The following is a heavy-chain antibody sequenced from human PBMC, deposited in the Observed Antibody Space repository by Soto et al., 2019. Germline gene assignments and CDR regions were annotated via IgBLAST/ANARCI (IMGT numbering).Heavy chain of an antibody. Sequence: QVQLVESGGGVVQPGRSLRVSCAASGFIFCNYAMHWVRQAPGKGLEWVAVVSYDGNNQFYAESVKGRFTISRDSSKTTLYLQMNNLREEDTAVYYCARDRVYYYDNSGYYNFDYWGQGTLVIVSS. CDR2: VSYDGNNQ. J-gene: IGHJ4*02. V-gene: IGHV3-30-3*01. D-gene: IGHD3-22*01. CDR3: ARDRVYYYDNSGYYNFDY. CDR1: GFIFCNYA.